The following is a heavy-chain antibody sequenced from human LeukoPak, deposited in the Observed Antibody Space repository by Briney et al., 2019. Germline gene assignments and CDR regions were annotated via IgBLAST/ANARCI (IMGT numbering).Heavy chain of an antibody. D-gene: IGHD1-26*01. J-gene: IGHJ4*02. V-gene: IGHV1-18*01. Sequence: GASVKVSCKASGYTFTSYGISWVRQAPGQGLEWMGWISAYNGNTNYAQQLQDRVTMTTDTSTSTAYMELRSLRSDDSAVFYCARDTGSSFDYWGQGTLVTVSS. CDR3: ARDTGSSFDY. CDR1: GYTFTSYG. CDR2: ISAYNGNT.